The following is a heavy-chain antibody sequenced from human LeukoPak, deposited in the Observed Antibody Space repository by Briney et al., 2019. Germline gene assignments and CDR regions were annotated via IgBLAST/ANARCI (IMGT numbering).Heavy chain of an antibody. D-gene: IGHD3-16*02. Sequence: SETLSLTCTVSGGSINNGGYYWSWVRQFPGKGLEWMGYIHHSGSTDYNPSLKSRVTISVDMSKNQFSLKLSSVTAADTAVYFCARGGKRYDYVWGNYRSRPEGEKIDYWGQGTLVTVSS. CDR1: GGSINNGGYY. CDR2: IHHSGST. J-gene: IGHJ4*02. V-gene: IGHV4-31*03. CDR3: ARGGKRYDYVWGNYRSRPEGEKIDY.